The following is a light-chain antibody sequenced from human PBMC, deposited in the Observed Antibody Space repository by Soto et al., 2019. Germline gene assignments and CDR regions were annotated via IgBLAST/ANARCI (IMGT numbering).Light chain of an antibody. CDR2: AAS. V-gene: IGKV1-17*03. CDR1: QGIRSY. Sequence: DIQMTQSPSAMSASVGDRVTITCRASQGIRSYLAWFQQKPGKVPTRLIYAASSLQSGVPCRFSGSGSGTELTLTISSLQPEDFATYYCLHYDSYPLTFGGGTRVEIK. J-gene: IGKJ4*01. CDR3: LHYDSYPLT.